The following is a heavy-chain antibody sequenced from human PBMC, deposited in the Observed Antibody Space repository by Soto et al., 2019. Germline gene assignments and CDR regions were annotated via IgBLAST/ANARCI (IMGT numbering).Heavy chain of an antibody. D-gene: IGHD3-10*01. CDR2: IYWDDDK. V-gene: IGHV2-5*02. CDR1: GFSLTTSGVGVG. CDR3: AHTLWAVSLDY. Sequence: QITLKESSPTLVKPTQTLTLTCTFSGFSLTTSGVGVGVGWIRQPPGKALEWLALIYWDDDKRYSPSLKNRLTITKDTSKNQVVLTMTNMDPVDTATYYCAHTLWAVSLDYWGQGALVTVSS. J-gene: IGHJ4*02.